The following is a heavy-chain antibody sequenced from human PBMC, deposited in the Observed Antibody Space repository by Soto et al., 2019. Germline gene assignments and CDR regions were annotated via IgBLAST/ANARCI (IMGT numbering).Heavy chain of an antibody. CDR1: GDSVTSGSYY. Sequence: SETLSLTCIVSGDSVTSGSYYWTWLRQPPGKGLERIGYISYTGRTKYNPSLQSRVTISVDTSKNDFSLNLSSVTAADTAVYFCAREWGLLPYYVMNVWGHGTAVTVSS. J-gene: IGHJ6*02. D-gene: IGHD7-27*01. V-gene: IGHV4-61*03. CDR3: AREWGLLPYYVMNV. CDR2: ISYTGRT.